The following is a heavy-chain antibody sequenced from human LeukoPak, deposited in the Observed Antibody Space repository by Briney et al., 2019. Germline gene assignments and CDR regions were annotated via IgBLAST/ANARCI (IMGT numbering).Heavy chain of an antibody. CDR1: GFTFSSYA. D-gene: IGHD3-10*01. CDR2: ISGSGGST. Sequence: GGSLRPSCAASGFTFSSYAMSWVRQAPGKGLEWVSAISGSGGSTYYADSVKGRFTISRDNSKNTLYLQMNSLRAEDTAVYYCAKDYGSGSYPHFDYWGQGTLVTVSS. V-gene: IGHV3-23*01. J-gene: IGHJ4*02. CDR3: AKDYGSGSYPHFDY.